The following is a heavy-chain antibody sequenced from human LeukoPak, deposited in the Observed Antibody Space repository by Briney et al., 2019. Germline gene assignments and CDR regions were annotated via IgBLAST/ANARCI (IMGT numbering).Heavy chain of an antibody. J-gene: IGHJ5*02. CDR3: AKDRGSSPYNWFDP. Sequence: GGSLRLSCAASGFTFSSYSMNWVRQAPGKGLEWVSSISSSSSYIYYADSVKGRFTISRDNSKNTLYLQMNSLRAEDTAVYYCAKDRGSSPYNWFDPWGQGNLVTVSS. CDR2: ISSSSSYI. D-gene: IGHD6-6*01. CDR1: GFTFSSYS. V-gene: IGHV3-21*04.